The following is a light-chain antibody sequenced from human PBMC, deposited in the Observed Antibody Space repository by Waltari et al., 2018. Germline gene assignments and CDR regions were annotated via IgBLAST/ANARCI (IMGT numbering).Light chain of an antibody. CDR3: QQRHSYPIT. J-gene: IGKJ5*01. V-gene: IGKV1-9*01. Sequence: DIQLTPSLSFLSASVVDRVTIPSRSSQGISSYLAWYQHKAVKAPKLLIHTASTVQGVVPSRFSGSGSGTDFTLTISSLQPEDFATYYCQQRHSYPITFGQGTRLDIK. CDR2: TAS. CDR1: QGISSY.